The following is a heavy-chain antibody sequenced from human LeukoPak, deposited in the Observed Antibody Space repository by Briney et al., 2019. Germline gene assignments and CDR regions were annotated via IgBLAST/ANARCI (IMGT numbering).Heavy chain of an antibody. CDR1: GASISRSNYY. CDR3: ARQYTSGWSYFDN. J-gene: IGHJ4*02. D-gene: IGHD6-19*01. V-gene: IGHV4-39*01. CDR2: IYYNGAT. Sequence: SETLSLTCSVSGASISRSNYYWGWIRQPPGKGLEWIGSIYYNGATYYNPSLESRVTISIDTPKNQFSLQLTSLTAADTAVYYCARQYTSGWSYFDNWGQGFLVTVSS.